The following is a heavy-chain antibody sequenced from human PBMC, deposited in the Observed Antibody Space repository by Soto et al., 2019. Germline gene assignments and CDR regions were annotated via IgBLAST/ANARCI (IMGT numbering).Heavy chain of an antibody. J-gene: IGHJ4*02. CDR2: ISYSGST. V-gene: IGHV4-61*01. CDR3: ARADPAASVGY. D-gene: IGHD2-2*01. CDR1: GDSLSSGRYY. Sequence: PSETLPLTCTVSGDSLSSGRYYWTWLRQPPGKGLEWIGYISYSGSTYYNPSLKSRVSISADTSKTQFSLRMNSMIAADTAVYYCARADPAASVGYWGQGTRVTVSS.